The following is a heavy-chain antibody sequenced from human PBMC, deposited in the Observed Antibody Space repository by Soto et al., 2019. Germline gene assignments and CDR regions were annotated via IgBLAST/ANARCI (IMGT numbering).Heavy chain of an antibody. CDR2: IYYSGST. D-gene: IGHD3-3*01. V-gene: IGHV4-59*01. CDR1: GGSISSYY. CDR3: AKGLPPPIFGPKLGHSR. Sequence: TSETLSLTCTVSGGSISSYYWSWIRQPPGKGLEWIGYIYYSGSTNYNPSLKSRVTISVDTSKNQFSLKLSSVTAADTAGYYCAKGLPPPIFGPKLGHSRWGQGTTVTVSS. J-gene: IGHJ6*02.